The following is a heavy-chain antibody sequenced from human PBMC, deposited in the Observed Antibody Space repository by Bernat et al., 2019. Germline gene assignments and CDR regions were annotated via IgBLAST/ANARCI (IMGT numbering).Heavy chain of an antibody. J-gene: IGHJ6*02. Sequence: QVQLVESGGGVVQPGGSLRLSCAASGFTFSSYGMHWVRQAPGKGLEWVAFIRYDGSNKDYADSVKGGFTISRENSKNALYLHMNSRRAEDTAVYYCAKDGGMAASSLYYYDGMDVWGQGTTVTVSS. D-gene: IGHD6-13*01. CDR3: AKDGGMAASSLYYYDGMDV. CDR2: IRYDGSNK. CDR1: GFTFSSYG. V-gene: IGHV3-30*02.